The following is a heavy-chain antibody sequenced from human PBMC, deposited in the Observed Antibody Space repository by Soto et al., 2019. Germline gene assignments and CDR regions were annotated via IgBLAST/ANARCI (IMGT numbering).Heavy chain of an antibody. J-gene: IGHJ4*02. CDR2: INGDGSST. CDR1: GFTFSSYW. V-gene: IGHV3-74*01. Sequence: GGSLRLSCAASGFTFSSYWMHWVRQAPGKGLVWVSRINGDGSSTGYADSVKGRFTISRDNAKNTLYLQMNSLRAEDTAVYYCSSESDGANSFRGQGTLVTVSS. D-gene: IGHD4-17*01. CDR3: SSESDGANSF.